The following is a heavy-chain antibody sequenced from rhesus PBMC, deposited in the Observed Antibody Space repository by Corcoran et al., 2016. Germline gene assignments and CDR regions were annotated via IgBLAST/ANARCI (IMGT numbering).Heavy chain of an antibody. D-gene: IGHD1-44*01. CDR2: IYGNSAST. CDR3: ARDDYKRWYIDL. J-gene: IGHJ2*01. Sequence: QVQRQQWGEGLVKPSETLSLTCAVYGGSISGNYYWRWIRQPPGKGLEWIGYIYGNSASTDYNPSLKNRVTISKDTSKNQFSLKLSSVIAADTAVYYCARDDYKRWYIDLWGPGTPITISS. CDR1: GGSISGNYY. V-gene: IGHV4-73*01.